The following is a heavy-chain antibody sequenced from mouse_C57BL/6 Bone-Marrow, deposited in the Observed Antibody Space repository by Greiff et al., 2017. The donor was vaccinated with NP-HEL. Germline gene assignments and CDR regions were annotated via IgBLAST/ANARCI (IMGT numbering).Heavy chain of an antibody. V-gene: IGHV1-26*01. J-gene: IGHJ2*01. D-gene: IGHD2-4*01. CDR3: AMRLRLDY. CDR2: INPNNGGT. Sequence: EVQLQQSGPELVKPGASVKISCKASGYTFTDYYMNWVKQSHGKSLEWIGDINPNNGGTSYNQKFKGKATLTVDKSSSTAYMELRSLTSEDSAVYYCAMRLRLDYWGQGTTLTVSS. CDR1: GYTFTDYY.